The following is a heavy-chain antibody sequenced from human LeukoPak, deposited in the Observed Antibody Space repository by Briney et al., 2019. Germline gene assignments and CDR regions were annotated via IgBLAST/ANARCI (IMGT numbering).Heavy chain of an antibody. CDR2: INPAGSAE. J-gene: IGHJ4*02. D-gene: IGHD6-19*01. CDR1: GFTFSGYW. Sequence: PGGSLRLSCEASGFTFSGYWMNWVRQAPGKGLEWVANINPAGSAEYYVDSMKGRFTISRDNAKNSLYLQMDSLRAENTAVYYCARGVYTSGCDYWGQGTLVTVSS. CDR3: ARGVYTSGCDY. V-gene: IGHV3-7*01.